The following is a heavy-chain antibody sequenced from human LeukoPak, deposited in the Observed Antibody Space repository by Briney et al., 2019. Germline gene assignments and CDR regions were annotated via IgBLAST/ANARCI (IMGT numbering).Heavy chain of an antibody. Sequence: PSETLSLACAVYGGSFSGYYWSWIRQPPGKGLEWIGEINHSGSTNYNPSLKSRVTISVDTSKNQFSLKLSSVTAADTAVYYCARGYSYFDYWGQENLVTVSS. CDR2: INHSGST. J-gene: IGHJ4*02. D-gene: IGHD5-18*01. CDR3: ARGYSYFDY. V-gene: IGHV4-34*01. CDR1: GGSFSGYY.